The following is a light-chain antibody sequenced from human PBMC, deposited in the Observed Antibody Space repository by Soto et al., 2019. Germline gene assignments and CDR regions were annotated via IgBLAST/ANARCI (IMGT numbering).Light chain of an antibody. V-gene: IGKV3D-20*01. Sequence: EIVLTQSPATLSLSPGERATLSCRASQGVSSYLAWYQQKPGLAPRLLIYDASSRATGIPDRFSGSGSGTDFTLTISRLEPEDFAVYYCQQYGSSPVTFGQGTKGDIK. CDR2: DAS. CDR1: QGVSSY. CDR3: QQYGSSPVT. J-gene: IGKJ1*01.